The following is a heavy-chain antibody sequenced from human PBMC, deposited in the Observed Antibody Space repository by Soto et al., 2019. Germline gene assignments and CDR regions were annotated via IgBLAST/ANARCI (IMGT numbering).Heavy chain of an antibody. J-gene: IGHJ4*02. CDR3: GRPNGDYDLAIDY. CDR1: GFTFSGSA. D-gene: IGHD4-17*01. CDR2: IKTKTYSSAT. Sequence: GVLRLSCAASGFTFSGSAIHWVRQAPGKGLEWIGLIKTKTYSSATTYDASVKGRFSISRDDSRNTAYLQMSSLKIEDTAVYYCGRPNGDYDLAIDYWGQGTLVTVSS. V-gene: IGHV3-73*01.